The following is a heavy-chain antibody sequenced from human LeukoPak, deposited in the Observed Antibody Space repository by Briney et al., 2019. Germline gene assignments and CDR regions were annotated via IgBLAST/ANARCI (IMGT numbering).Heavy chain of an antibody. J-gene: IGHJ4*02. V-gene: IGHV3-30-3*01. CDR2: ISYDGSNK. CDR3: ARDGYSSSSYYFDY. Sequence: GRSLRLSCAASGFTFSSYSMHWVRQAPGKGLEWVAVISYDGSNKYYADSVKGRFTISRDNSKNTLYLQMNSLRAEDTAVYYCARDGYSSSSYYFDYWGQGTLVTVSS. D-gene: IGHD6-13*01. CDR1: GFTFSSYS.